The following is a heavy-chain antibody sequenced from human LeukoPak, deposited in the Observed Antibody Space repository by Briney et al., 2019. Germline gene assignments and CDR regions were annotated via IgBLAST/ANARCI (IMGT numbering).Heavy chain of an antibody. CDR1: GFTFSTYW. CDR3: ARVQEYCSSTSCLYYFDY. V-gene: IGHV3-7*03. CDR2: IKVDGSEE. J-gene: IGHJ4*02. Sequence: GGSLRLSCAASGFTFSTYWMNWVRQAPGKGLEWVANIKVDGSEEYYTDSVKGRFTISRDNAKNSLYLQMNSLRSDDTAVYYCARVQEYCSSTSCLYYFDYWGQGTLVTVSS. D-gene: IGHD2-2*01.